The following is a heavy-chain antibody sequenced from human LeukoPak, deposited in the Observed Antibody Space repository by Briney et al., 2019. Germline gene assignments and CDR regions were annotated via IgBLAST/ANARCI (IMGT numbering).Heavy chain of an antibody. CDR2: ISGSGGST. Sequence: GGSLRLSCAASGFTFSSYAMSWVRQAPGKGLEWVSAISGSGGSTYYADSVKGRFIISRDNSKNTLYLQMNSLRAEDTAVYYCAKLGTSSGWYSYFDYWGQGTLVTVSS. V-gene: IGHV3-23*01. CDR1: GFTFSSYA. CDR3: AKLGTSSGWYSYFDY. D-gene: IGHD6-19*01. J-gene: IGHJ4*02.